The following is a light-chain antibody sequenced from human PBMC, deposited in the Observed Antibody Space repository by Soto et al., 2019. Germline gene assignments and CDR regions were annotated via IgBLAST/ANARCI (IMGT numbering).Light chain of an antibody. CDR3: KQYTTSRT. CDR1: QSISSNS. J-gene: IGKJ1*01. V-gene: IGKV3-20*01. CDR2: GAS. Sequence: ELVLTQSPGTLSLSPGDGATLSCRASQSISSNSLAWYQQKPGQAPRLLIYGASSRATGIPDRFSGSGSGTDFTLTISRLEPEDFAVYFCKQYTTSRTFGQGTKVDIK.